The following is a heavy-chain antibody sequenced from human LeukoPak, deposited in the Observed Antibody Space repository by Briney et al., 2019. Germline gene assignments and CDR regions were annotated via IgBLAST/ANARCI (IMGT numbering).Heavy chain of an antibody. CDR1: GGSIMSYY. V-gene: IGHV4-4*07. J-gene: IGHJ2*01. Sequence: SETLSLTCTVSGGSIMSYYWSWIRQPAGKGLDWIGRIHTSGSTSYNRSLKSRVTMSVDTSKNHLSLNLTSVTAADTAVYFCARRATSSNWYFDLWGRGTLVTVSS. D-gene: IGHD2-2*01. CDR2: IHTSGST. CDR3: ARRATSSNWYFDL.